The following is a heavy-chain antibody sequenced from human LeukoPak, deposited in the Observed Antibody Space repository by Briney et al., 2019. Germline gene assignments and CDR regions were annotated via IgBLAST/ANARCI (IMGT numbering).Heavy chain of an antibody. D-gene: IGHD6-19*01. V-gene: IGHV4-34*01. J-gene: IGHJ6*01. CDR3: ARGRLARWLVSYYYYGIEA. Sequence: SGTLSLTCAASGGTFSGYYWSWIRQPPGKGLEWVGEINHSGSTNYNPSLMSGGTTTVNTYTNHSSLLLSSVTAADTAVYYCARGRLARWLVSYYYYGIEACGKR. CDR2: INHSGST. CDR1: GGTFSGYY.